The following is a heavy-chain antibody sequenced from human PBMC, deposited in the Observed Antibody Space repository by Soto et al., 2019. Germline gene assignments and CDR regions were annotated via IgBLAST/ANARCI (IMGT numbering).Heavy chain of an antibody. D-gene: IGHD3-22*01. V-gene: IGHV4-34*01. Sequence: QVQLQQWGAGLLKPSETLSLTCAVYGGSFSGYYWSWIRQPPGKGLEWIGEINHSGSTNYNPSLNSRVTIAVDPSKNQFSLKLSSVTAADTAVYYCARAGDSSGSVFDYWGQGTLVTVSS. CDR3: ARAGDSSGSVFDY. CDR2: INHSGST. J-gene: IGHJ4*02. CDR1: GGSFSGYY.